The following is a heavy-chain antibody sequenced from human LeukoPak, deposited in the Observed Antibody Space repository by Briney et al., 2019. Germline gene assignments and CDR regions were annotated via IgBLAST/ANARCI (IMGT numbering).Heavy chain of an antibody. D-gene: IGHD3-10*01. Sequence: ASVKVSCKASGYTFTGYYMHWVRQAPGQGLEWMGWINPNSGGTNYAQKLQGRVTMTRDTSISTAYMELSRLRSDDTAVYYCARAPYYYGPGSYYNGKFDYWGQGTLVTVSS. J-gene: IGHJ4*02. V-gene: IGHV1-2*02. CDR2: INPNSGGT. CDR1: GYTFTGYY. CDR3: ARAPYYYGPGSYYNGKFDY.